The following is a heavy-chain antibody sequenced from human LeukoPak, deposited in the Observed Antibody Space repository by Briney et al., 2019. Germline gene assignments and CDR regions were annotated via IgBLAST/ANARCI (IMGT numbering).Heavy chain of an antibody. J-gene: IGHJ4*02. D-gene: IGHD2-8*01. CDR3: ARDPPGVRYGRPIFDF. CDR2: INPNSGGT. CDR1: GYTFTGYY. Sequence: ASVKVSCKASGYTFTGYYMHWVRQAPGQGLEWMGWINPNSGGTNYAQKFQGRVTMTRGKSISTAYMELYSLRSDDTAVYYCARDPPGVRYGRPIFDFWGQGTLVTVSS. V-gene: IGHV1-2*02.